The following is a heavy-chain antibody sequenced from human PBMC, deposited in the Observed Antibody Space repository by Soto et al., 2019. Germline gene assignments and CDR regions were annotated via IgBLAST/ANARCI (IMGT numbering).Heavy chain of an antibody. Sequence: GETLTISCEGCGYSCTGHWVGRLLKKPGKGLEWMGTIYPGDSDTRYSPSFQGQVTISADKSISTAYLQWSSLKASDTAMYYCARPPSSGYSGGAFDIWGQGTMVTVSS. CDR3: ARPPSSGYSGGAFDI. D-gene: IGHD3-22*01. CDR1: GYSCTGHW. J-gene: IGHJ3*02. V-gene: IGHV5-51*01. CDR2: IYPGDSDT.